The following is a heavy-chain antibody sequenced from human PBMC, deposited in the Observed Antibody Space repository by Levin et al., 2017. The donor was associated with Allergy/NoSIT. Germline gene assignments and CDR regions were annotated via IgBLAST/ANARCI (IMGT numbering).Heavy chain of an antibody. Sequence: GGSLRLSCAASGFTFSSYGMHWVRQAPGKGLEWVAVISYDGSNKYYADSVKGRFTISRDNSKNTLYLQMNSLRAEDTAVYYCAKGGVRGYSYGGYFDYWGQGTLVTVSS. V-gene: IGHV3-30*18. CDR2: ISYDGSNK. CDR3: AKGGVRGYSYGGYFDY. J-gene: IGHJ4*02. CDR1: GFTFSSYG. D-gene: IGHD5-18*01.